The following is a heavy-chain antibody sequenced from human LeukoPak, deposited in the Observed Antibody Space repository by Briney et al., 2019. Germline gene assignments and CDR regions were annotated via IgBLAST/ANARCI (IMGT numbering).Heavy chain of an antibody. V-gene: IGHV1-69*04. Sequence: ASVKVSCKASGGTFSCYTISWVRQAPGQGLEWMGRIIPILGIANYAQKFQGRVTITADKSTSTAYMELSSLRSEDTAVYYCARDPYYYDSSGYYYPHYFDYWGQGTLVTVSS. J-gene: IGHJ4*02. CDR1: GGTFSCYT. D-gene: IGHD3-22*01. CDR2: IIPILGIA. CDR3: ARDPYYYDSSGYYYPHYFDY.